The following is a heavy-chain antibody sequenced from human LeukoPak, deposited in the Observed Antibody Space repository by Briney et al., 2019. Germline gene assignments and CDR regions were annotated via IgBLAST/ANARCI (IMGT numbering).Heavy chain of an antibody. D-gene: IGHD5-12*01. V-gene: IGHV1-24*01. J-gene: IGHJ4*02. Sequence: ASVKVSCKVSGYTLSELSMLWVRQAPGKGLEWMGAFDPDDGETMYAQKFQGRFTMTEDTSTDTAYMELSSLTSEDTAVYYCATEADRGLDNWGQGTLVTVS. CDR3: ATEADRGLDN. CDR2: FDPDDGET. CDR1: GYTLSELS.